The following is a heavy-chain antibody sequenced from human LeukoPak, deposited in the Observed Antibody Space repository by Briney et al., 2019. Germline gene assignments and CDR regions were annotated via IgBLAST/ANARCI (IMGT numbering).Heavy chain of an antibody. D-gene: IGHD2-15*01. CDR2: IYYSGST. V-gene: IGHV4-39*01. CDR3: AVAVAATRTFDY. Sequence: PSETLSLTCTVSGGSISSSSYYWGWIRQPPGKGLEWIGSIYYSGSTYYNPSLKSRVTISVDTSKNQFSLKLSSVTAADTAVYYCAVAVAATRTFDYWGQGTPVTVSS. J-gene: IGHJ4*02. CDR1: GGSISSSSYY.